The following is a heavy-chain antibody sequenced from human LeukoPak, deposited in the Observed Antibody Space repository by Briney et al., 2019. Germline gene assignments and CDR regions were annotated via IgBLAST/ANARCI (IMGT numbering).Heavy chain of an antibody. V-gene: IGHV4-39*07. CDR2: IYYSGNT. CDR3: ARERKRRQWLVRSPWFDP. J-gene: IGHJ5*02. CDR1: GGSISSSRYY. Sequence: PSETLSLTCTVSGGSISSSRYYWGWIRQPPGKGLEWIGSIYYSGNTYYNPSLKSRVTISVDTSKNQFSLKLSSVTAADTAVYYCARERKRRQWLVRSPWFDPWGQGTLVTVSS. D-gene: IGHD6-19*01.